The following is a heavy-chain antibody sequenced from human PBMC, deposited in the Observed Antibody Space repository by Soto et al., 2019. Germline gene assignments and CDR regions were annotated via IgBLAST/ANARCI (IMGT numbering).Heavy chain of an antibody. V-gene: IGHV3-74*01. D-gene: IGHD2-2*01. CDR2: IYMDGSST. J-gene: IGHJ4*02. Sequence: EVQLVESGGGLVQPGGSLRLSCAASGFTFSGDWMHWVRQAAGKGLVWVSRIYMDGSSTNYADSVKGRFTISRDNAKNTLYLQMNSLRVDDTAVYYCARGPRGLYHHDYWGQGALVTVSS. CDR3: ARGPRGLYHHDY. CDR1: GFTFSGDW.